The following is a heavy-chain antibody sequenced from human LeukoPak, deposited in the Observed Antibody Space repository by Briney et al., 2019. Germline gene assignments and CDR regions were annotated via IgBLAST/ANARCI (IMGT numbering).Heavy chain of an antibody. Sequence: SETLSLTCTVSGGSISSSSYYWGWIRQPPGKGLEWIGCIYYSGSTYYNPSLKSRVTISVDTCKNQSSLRLNSVTAADTAVYYCASILGYGSAWYRVYWGQGTLVTVSS. CDR3: ASILGYGSAWYRVY. CDR1: GGSISSSSYY. J-gene: IGHJ4*02. D-gene: IGHD6-19*01. CDR2: IYYSGST. V-gene: IGHV4-39*01.